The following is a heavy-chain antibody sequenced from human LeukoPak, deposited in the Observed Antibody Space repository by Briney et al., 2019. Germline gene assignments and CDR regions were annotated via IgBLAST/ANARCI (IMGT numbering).Heavy chain of an antibody. Sequence: GESLKISFHGSGYTFANFWIAWVRQVPGKGLEWMGIIYPGDSDTRYSPSFQGQVTISADKSISTAYLQWSSLQASDTATYYYYVDVWGKGTTVTVSS. J-gene: IGHJ6*04. V-gene: IGHV5-51*01. CDR3: YVDV. CDR1: GYTFANFW. CDR2: IYPGDSDT. D-gene: IGHD3-10*01.